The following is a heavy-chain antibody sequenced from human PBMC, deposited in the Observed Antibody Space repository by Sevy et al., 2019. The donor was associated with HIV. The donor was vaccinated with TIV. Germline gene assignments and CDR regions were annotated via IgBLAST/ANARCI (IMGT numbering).Heavy chain of an antibody. J-gene: IGHJ6*02. D-gene: IGHD3-22*01. V-gene: IGHV3-13*01. CDR3: ARVRHYDSSGYSHGMDV. Sequence: GGSLRLSCAASGFTFSSYDMHWVRQATGKGLEWVSAIGTAGDTYYPGSVKGRFTISRENAKNSLYLQMNSLRAGDTAVYYCARVRHYDSSGYSHGMDVWGQGPRSPSP. CDR1: GFTFSSYD. CDR2: IGTAGDT.